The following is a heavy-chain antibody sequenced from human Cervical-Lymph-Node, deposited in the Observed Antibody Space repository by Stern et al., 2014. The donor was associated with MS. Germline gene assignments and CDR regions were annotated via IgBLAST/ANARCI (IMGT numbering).Heavy chain of an antibody. CDR3: ARDSRHYDTTFYFDS. CDR1: GGTFRSYA. CDR2: IIPIFGTA. D-gene: IGHD2/OR15-2a*01. V-gene: IGHV1-69*01. J-gene: IGHJ4*02. Sequence: VQLAESGAEVKKPGSSVKVSCKASGGTFRSYAINWVRQAHGQGPEWMGGIIPIFGTANYAQKFQGRVTITADESTATAYMELSSLRSEDAAVYYCARDSRHYDTTFYFDSWGQGTLVTVSS.